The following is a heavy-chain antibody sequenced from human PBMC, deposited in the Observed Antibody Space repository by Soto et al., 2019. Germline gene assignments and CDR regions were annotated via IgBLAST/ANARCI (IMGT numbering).Heavy chain of an antibody. CDR2: INPNGGGR. J-gene: IGHJ4*02. CDR3: ARPSMATRASESGLDS. Sequence: ASVKVSCKASGYTFTSYGLHWVRQAPGQRLEWMGWINPNGGGRNYAQKFQGWVTMTRDTSISTVYMELSSLRSEDTAVYYCARPSMATRASESGLDSWGQGTLVTISS. D-gene: IGHD6-6*01. V-gene: IGHV1-2*04. CDR1: GYTFTSYG.